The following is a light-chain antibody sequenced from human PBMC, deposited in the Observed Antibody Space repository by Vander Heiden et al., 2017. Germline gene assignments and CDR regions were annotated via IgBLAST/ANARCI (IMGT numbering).Light chain of an antibody. CDR3: HQRSDWPPT. V-gene: IGKV3-11*01. CDR2: DAS. CDR1: QSVSSY. Sequence: IVLTQSPATLSLSPGERATLSCRASQSVSSYLAWYQQKPGQAPRLLIYDASNRATRIPARLRGSGSGTDFTLTMRSLGPEDFTVYLCHQRSDWPPTFEPGAREEI. J-gene: IGKJ1*01.